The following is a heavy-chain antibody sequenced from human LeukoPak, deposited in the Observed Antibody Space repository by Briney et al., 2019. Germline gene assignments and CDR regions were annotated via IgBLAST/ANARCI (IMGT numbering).Heavy chain of an antibody. CDR3: ARDYCSSTSCLFDY. V-gene: IGHV1-2*04. CDR2: INPNSGGT. CDR1: GYTFTGYY. J-gene: IGHJ4*02. D-gene: IGHD2-2*01. Sequence: ASVKVSCTASGYTFTGYYMHWVRQAPGQGLEWMGWINPNSGGTNYAQKFQGWVTMTRDTSISTAYMELSRLRSDDTAMYYCARDYCSSTSCLFDYWGQGTLVTVSS.